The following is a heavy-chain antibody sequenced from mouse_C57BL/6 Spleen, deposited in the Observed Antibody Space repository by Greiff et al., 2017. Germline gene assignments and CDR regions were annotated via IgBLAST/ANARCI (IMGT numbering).Heavy chain of an antibody. V-gene: IGHV1-15*01. J-gene: IGHJ2*01. CDR1: GYTFTDYE. Sequence: QVQLQQSGAELVRPGASVTLSCKASGYTFTDYEMHWVKQTPVHGLEWIGAIDPETGGTAYNQKFKGKAILTADKSSSTAYMELRSLTSEDSAVYYCTREDDTYYFDYWGQGTTLTVSS. CDR3: TREDDTYYFDY. CDR2: IDPETGGT.